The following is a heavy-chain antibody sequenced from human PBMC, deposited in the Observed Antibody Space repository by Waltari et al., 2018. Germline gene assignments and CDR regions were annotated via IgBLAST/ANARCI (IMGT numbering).Heavy chain of an antibody. J-gene: IGHJ6*03. V-gene: IGHV3-48*04. CDR1: GFTFSNYS. D-gene: IGHD1-20*01. Sequence: EVQLVESGGGLVQPGGSLRLSCAASGFTFSNYSMNWVRQAPGKGLEWVYSSISSSGTIYYAGAGKGRFTISRDNAKNSLYLQMNSVGAEETAVYYGARGGPQRNTRYVYNYYRDVWGKGTAVTVSS. CDR3: ARGGPQRNTRYVYNYYRDV. CDR2: SISSSGTI.